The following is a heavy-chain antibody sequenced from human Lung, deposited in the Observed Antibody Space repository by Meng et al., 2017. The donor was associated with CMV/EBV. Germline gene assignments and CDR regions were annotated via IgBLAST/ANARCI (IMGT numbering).Heavy chain of an antibody. CDR2: INPNSGGT. V-gene: IGHV1-2*02. Sequence: ASVKVSCKASGYTFTDYYMHWVRQAPGQGLEWMGWINPNSGGTNYAQKFHDRVTMTRDTSISTAYMELRRLTSDDSAVYYCATLPPVAARYYYNGFDVWGQGTTVXVSS. CDR1: GYTFTDYY. CDR3: ATLPPVAARYYYNGFDV. J-gene: IGHJ6*02. D-gene: IGHD6-19*01.